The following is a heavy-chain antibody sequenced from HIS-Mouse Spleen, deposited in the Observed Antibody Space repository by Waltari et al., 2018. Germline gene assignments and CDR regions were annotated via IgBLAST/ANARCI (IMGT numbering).Heavy chain of an antibody. D-gene: IGHD7-27*01. CDR3: ARDGGTGDFDY. CDR1: GFALSRYW. V-gene: IGHV3-7*01. Sequence: EVQLVESGGGLVQPGGSVSFSCAALGFALSRYWMSWVRQAPGKGLEWVANIKQDGSEKDYVDSVKGRFTISRDNAKNSLYLQMNSLRAEDTAVYYCARDGGTGDFDYWGRGTLVTVSS. J-gene: IGHJ2*01. CDR2: IKQDGSEK.